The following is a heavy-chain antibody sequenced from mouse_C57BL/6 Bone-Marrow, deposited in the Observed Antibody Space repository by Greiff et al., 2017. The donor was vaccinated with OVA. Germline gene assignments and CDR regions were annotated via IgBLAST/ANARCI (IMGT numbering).Heavy chain of an antibody. CDR1: GFSLTSYG. CDR3: ARDDYDEGAWFAY. J-gene: IGHJ3*01. V-gene: IGHV2-6*03. D-gene: IGHD2-4*01. CDR2: IWSDGST. Sequence: VMLVESGPGLVAPSQSLSITCTVSGFSLTSYGVHWVRQPPGKGLEWLVVIWSDGSTTYNSALKSRLSISKDNSKSQVFLKMNSLQTDDTAMYYCARDDYDEGAWFAYWGQGTLVTVSA.